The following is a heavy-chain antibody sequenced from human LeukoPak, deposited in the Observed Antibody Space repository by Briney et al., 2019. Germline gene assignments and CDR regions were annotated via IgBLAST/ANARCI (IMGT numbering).Heavy chain of an antibody. CDR2: IYTSGST. CDR3: ARAPNSRDYYYYYMDV. CDR1: GGSISSHY. Sequence: SETLSLTCTVSGGSISSHYWSWIRQPAGKGLEWIGRIYTSGSTNYNPSLKSRVTMSVDTSKNQFSLKLSSVTAADTAVYYCARAPNSRDYYYYYMDVWGKGTTVTVSS. V-gene: IGHV4-4*07. D-gene: IGHD6-13*01. J-gene: IGHJ6*03.